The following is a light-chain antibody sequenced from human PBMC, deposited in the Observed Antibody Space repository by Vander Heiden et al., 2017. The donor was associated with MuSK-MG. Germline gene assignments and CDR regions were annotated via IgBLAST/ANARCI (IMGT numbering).Light chain of an antibody. CDR2: VNN. J-gene: IGLJ2*01. CDR3: QSYDSSLSGSV. V-gene: IGLV1-40*01. CDR1: SSNIGAGYD. Sequence: QSVLTQPPSVSGAPGQRVTISCPGSSSNIGAGYDVHWYQQVPGTAPKLLIYVNNNRPSGVPDRFSGFKSGTSASLAITGLQAEDEADYYCQSYDSSLSGSVFGGGTKLTVL.